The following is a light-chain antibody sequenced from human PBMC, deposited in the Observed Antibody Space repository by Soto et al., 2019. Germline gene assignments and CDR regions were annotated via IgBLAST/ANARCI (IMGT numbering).Light chain of an antibody. Sequence: QSVLTQPASVSGFPGQSITISCTGTSSDVGGYNYVSWYQQHPGKAPKLMIYEVTYRPSGVSSRLSGSKSGNTASLTISGLQAEDEADYYCSSYTTSTTPWVFGGGTKVTVL. CDR3: SSYTTSTTPWV. CDR1: SSDVGGYNY. J-gene: IGLJ3*02. CDR2: EVT. V-gene: IGLV2-14*03.